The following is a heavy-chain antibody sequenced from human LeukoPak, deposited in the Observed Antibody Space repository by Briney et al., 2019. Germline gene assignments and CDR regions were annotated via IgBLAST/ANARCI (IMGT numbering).Heavy chain of an antibody. Sequence: GGSLRLSCAAPGFTFSNDDMHWVRQAPGKGLEWVANINQDGRDKYYVDSVKGRFTISRDNAKNSLYLQMNSLRVEDTAVYYCARGGSYFVHWGQGTLVTVSS. CDR3: ARGGSYFVH. J-gene: IGHJ4*02. D-gene: IGHD3-16*01. CDR2: INQDGRDK. CDR1: GFTFSNDD. V-gene: IGHV3-7*02.